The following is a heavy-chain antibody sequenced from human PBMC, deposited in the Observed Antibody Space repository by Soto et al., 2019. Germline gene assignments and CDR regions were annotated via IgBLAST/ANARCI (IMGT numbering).Heavy chain of an antibody. J-gene: IGHJ4*02. CDR1: GYTFTSYA. Sequence: ASVKVSCKASGYTFTSYAMHWVRQAPGQRLEWMGWINAGNGNTKYSQKFQGRVTITRDTSASTAYMELSSLRSEDTAMYYCARSIVVVTALDYWGQGTLVTVS. CDR3: ARSIVVVTALDY. CDR2: INAGNGNT. V-gene: IGHV1-3*01. D-gene: IGHD2-21*02.